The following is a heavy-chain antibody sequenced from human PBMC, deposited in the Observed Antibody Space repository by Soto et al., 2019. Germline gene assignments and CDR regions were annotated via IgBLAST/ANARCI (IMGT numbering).Heavy chain of an antibody. CDR3: ARDLGGDHHFDY. D-gene: IGHD4-17*01. Sequence: RPLSPTFAISGETVSINSAAWNWIRQSPSRGLEWLGRTYYRSKWYNDYAVSVKSRIAINPDTSKNQFSLQLNSVTPEDTAVYYCARDLGGDHHFDYWGQGTLVTVSS. CDR1: GETVSINSAA. CDR2: TYYRSKWYN. J-gene: IGHJ4*02. V-gene: IGHV6-1*01.